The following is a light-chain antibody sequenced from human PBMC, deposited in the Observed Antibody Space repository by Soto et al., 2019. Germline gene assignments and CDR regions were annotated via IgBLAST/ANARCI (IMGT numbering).Light chain of an antibody. Sequence: QSALTQPASVSGSPGQSITISCTGTSSDVGGYNYVSWYQQLPGKAPKLMIYEVSNRPSGVSNRFSGSKSGNTASLTISGLQAEDEADYYCSSYTSSSFPWVFGGGTKLTVL. J-gene: IGLJ3*02. CDR2: EVS. CDR3: SSYTSSSFPWV. V-gene: IGLV2-14*01. CDR1: SSDVGGYNY.